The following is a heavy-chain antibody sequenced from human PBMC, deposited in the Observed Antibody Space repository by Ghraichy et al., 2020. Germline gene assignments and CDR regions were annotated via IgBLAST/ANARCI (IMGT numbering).Heavy chain of an antibody. CDR1: GFTFSSYS. J-gene: IGHJ4*02. D-gene: IGHD5-12*01. Sequence: GSLRLSCAASGFTFSSYSMNWVRQAPGKGLEWVSSISSSSSYIYYADSVKGRFTISRDNAKNSLYLQMNSLRAEDTAVYYCARDTSFVPRYEPTIVFDYWGQGTLVTVSS. CDR2: ISSSSSYI. CDR3: ARDTSFVPRYEPTIVFDY. V-gene: IGHV3-21*01.